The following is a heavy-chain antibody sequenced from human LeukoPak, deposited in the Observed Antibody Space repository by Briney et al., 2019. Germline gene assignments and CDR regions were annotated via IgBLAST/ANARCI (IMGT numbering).Heavy chain of an antibody. CDR2: ISGSGGST. V-gene: IGHV3-23*01. Sequence: GGSLRLSCAASGFTFSSYAMGWVRQAPGKGLEWVSAISGSGGSTYYADSVKGRFTISRDNSKNTLYLQMNSLRAEDTAVYYCAPVRGVNRNPLKYWGQGTLVTVSS. CDR3: APVRGVNRNPLKY. D-gene: IGHD3-10*01. J-gene: IGHJ4*02. CDR1: GFTFSSYA.